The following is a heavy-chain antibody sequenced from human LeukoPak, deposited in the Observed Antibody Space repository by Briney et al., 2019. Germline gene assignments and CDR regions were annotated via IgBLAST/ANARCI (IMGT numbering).Heavy chain of an antibody. D-gene: IGHD3-22*01. V-gene: IGHV1-69*05. CDR2: IIPIFGTA. Sequence: GASVKVSCKASGGTFSSYAISWVRQAPGQGLEWMGGIIPIFGTANYAQKLQGRVTMTTDTSTSTAYMELRSLRSDDTAVYYCARGSYYYDSSGYYWGQGTLVTVSS. CDR1: GGTFSSYA. J-gene: IGHJ4*02. CDR3: ARGSYYYDSSGYY.